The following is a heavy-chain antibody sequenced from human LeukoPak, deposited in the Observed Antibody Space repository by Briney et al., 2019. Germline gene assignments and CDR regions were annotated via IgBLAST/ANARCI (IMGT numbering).Heavy chain of an antibody. CDR1: GGSISSYY. J-gene: IGHJ4*02. D-gene: IGHD6-19*01. Sequence: SETLSLTCTVSGGSISSYYWSWIRQPPGKGLEWIGYIYYSGSTNYNPSLKSRVTMSVDTSKNQFSLKLSSVTAADTAVYYCARDRVAGPADYWGQGTLVTVSS. CDR3: ARDRVAGPADY. CDR2: IYYSGST. V-gene: IGHV4-59*12.